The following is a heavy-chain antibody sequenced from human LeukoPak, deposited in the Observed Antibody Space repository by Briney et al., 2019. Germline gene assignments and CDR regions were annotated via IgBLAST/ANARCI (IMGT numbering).Heavy chain of an antibody. J-gene: IGHJ5*02. CDR1: GFTFSSYG. Sequence: AGGSLRLSCAASGFTFSSYGMHWVRQAPDKGLEWVAVISYDGSNKYYADSVKGRFTISRDNSKNTLYLQMNSLRAEDTAVYYCAKDFNYGAPGPWGQGTLVTVSS. V-gene: IGHV3-30*18. CDR3: AKDFNYGAPGP. D-gene: IGHD4-11*01. CDR2: ISYDGSNK.